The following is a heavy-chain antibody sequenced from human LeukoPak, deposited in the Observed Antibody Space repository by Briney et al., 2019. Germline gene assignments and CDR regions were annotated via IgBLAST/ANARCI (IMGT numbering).Heavy chain of an antibody. CDR1: GFTFTNYW. Sequence: GGSLRLSCAASGFTFTNYWVTWVRQAPGMGLEWVANIKQDGSEKYYVDSVKGRFTISRDNAKNSLYLQMNSLRAEDTAVYYCASASSSMVRGVLDFWGQGTLVTVSS. V-gene: IGHV3-7*01. D-gene: IGHD3-10*01. CDR3: ASASSSMVRGVLDF. CDR2: IKQDGSEK. J-gene: IGHJ4*02.